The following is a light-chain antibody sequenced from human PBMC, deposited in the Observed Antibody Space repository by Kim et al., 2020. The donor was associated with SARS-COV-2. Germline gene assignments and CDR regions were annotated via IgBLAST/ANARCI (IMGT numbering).Light chain of an antibody. V-gene: IGKV3-15*01. Sequence: TQSPASLSVYPGQRAALSCRASQNIGTKLAWYQQKPGQSPRLLIYDASTRASGVTDRFYGSGSGTEFTLIIGGLQSEDFAVYYCQQYDKWPPITFGQGTRLEIK. CDR3: QQYDKWPPIT. CDR2: DAS. J-gene: IGKJ5*01. CDR1: QNIGTK.